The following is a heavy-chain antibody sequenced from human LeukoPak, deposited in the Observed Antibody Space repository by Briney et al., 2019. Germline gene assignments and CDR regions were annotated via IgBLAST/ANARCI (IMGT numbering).Heavy chain of an antibody. CDR3: ARDNYYEGAFDV. Sequence: SETLSLTCTVSGGSVSSGSYYWSWIRQPPGKGLEWIGYVYYSGSTNYNPSLKSRVTISLDATKNQFSLKLSSVTAADTAVYYCARDNYYEGAFDVWGQGTMVTVSS. CDR1: GGSVSSGSYY. CDR2: VYYSGST. V-gene: IGHV4-61*01. J-gene: IGHJ3*01. D-gene: IGHD3-22*01.